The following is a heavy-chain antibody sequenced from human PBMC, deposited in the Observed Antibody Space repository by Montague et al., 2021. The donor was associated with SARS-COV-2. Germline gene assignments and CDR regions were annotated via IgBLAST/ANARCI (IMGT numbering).Heavy chain of an antibody. D-gene: IGHD4-11*01. Sequence: LRLSCAASGFTVSSNYMSWVRQAPGTGLEWVSVIYSDVSTYYADSVKGRFTISRDNSKNTLYLQMNSLRAEDTAVYYCARVVTYAFDVWGQGTMVTVSS. CDR2: IYSDVST. J-gene: IGHJ3*01. CDR1: GFTVSSNY. CDR3: ARVVTYAFDV. V-gene: IGHV3-66*01.